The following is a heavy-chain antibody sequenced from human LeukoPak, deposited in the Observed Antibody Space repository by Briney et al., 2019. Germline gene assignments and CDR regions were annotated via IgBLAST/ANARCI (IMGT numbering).Heavy chain of an antibody. CDR2: ISGSGANT. J-gene: IGHJ5*02. D-gene: IGHD2-21*02. V-gene: IGHV3-23*01. CDR3: AREIFEGDLNWFDP. Sequence: QSGGSLRLSCAASGFSFSTCAMSWVRQAPGKGLEWVSAISGSGANTYYADSVKGRFTISRDNSKNTLYLQMNSLRAEDTAVYYCAREIFEGDLNWFDPWGQGTLVTVSS. CDR1: GFSFSTCA.